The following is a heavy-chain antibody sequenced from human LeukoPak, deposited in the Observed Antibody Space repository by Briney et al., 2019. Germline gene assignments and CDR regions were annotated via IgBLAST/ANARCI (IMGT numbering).Heavy chain of an antibody. CDR3: ARESIAVAGAPFDY. V-gene: IGHV3-48*03. J-gene: IGHJ4*02. CDR2: ISSGSTI. CDR1: GFTFSSYE. Sequence: GGSLRLSCAVSGFTFSSYEMNWVRQAPGKGLEWVSYISSGSTIYDADSVKGRFTISRDNAKNSLYLQMNSLRAEDTAVYYCARESIAVAGAPFDYWGQGTLVTVSS. D-gene: IGHD6-19*01.